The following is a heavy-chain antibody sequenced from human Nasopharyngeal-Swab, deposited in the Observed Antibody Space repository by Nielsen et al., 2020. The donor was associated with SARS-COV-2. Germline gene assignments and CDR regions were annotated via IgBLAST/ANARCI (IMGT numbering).Heavy chain of an antibody. CDR2: ITSGNSV. J-gene: IGHJ4*02. V-gene: IGHV3-48*04. Sequence: SLRLSCATSGFTFSPYTMAWVRQAPGKGLQWISYITSGNSVQYADSVRGRFTISRDNAKNSLYLQMNSLTAEDTAVYYCARERGGGYGDYWGQGTLVTVSS. CDR3: ARERGGGYGDY. CDR1: GFTFSPYT. D-gene: IGHD5-12*01.